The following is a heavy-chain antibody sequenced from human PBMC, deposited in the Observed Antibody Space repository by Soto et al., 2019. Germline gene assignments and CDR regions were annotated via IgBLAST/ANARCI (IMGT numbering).Heavy chain of an antibody. CDR1: GFTFSSYS. V-gene: IGHV3-48*02. J-gene: IGHJ4*02. CDR2: ISSSSSTI. Sequence: GGSLRLSCAASGFTFSSYSMNWVRQAPGKGLELVSYISSSSSTIYYADSVKGRFTISRDNAKNSLYLQMNSLRDEDTAVYYCARDQFRSSGWSPNFDYWGQGTLVTVSS. CDR3: ARDQFRSSGWSPNFDY. D-gene: IGHD6-19*01.